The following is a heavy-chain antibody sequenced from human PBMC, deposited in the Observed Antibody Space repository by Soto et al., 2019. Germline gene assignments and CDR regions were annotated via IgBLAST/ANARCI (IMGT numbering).Heavy chain of an antibody. CDR1: GGTIIAYY. V-gene: IGHV4-59*01. CDR2: IHYSGST. Sequence: PSESLSLTGSVSGGTIIAYYWNWIRQSPGKGLEWIGYIHYSGSTSYNRSLESRVTISLNPSKTQFSLKLSSVTAADTAFYYCARNPKDFWNGYYFDSWGQGTLVTVSS. D-gene: IGHD3-3*01. J-gene: IGHJ4*02. CDR3: ARNPKDFWNGYYFDS.